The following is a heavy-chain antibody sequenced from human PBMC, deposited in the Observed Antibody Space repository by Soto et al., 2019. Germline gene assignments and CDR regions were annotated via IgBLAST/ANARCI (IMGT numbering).Heavy chain of an antibody. J-gene: IGHJ4*02. CDR2: INPSARSA. D-gene: IGHD1-1*01. V-gene: IGHV1-46*04. CDR1: GYPFTNYY. Sequence: ASVKVSCKASGYPFTNYYLHWVRQAPGQGLEWVGMINPSARSASYAQKLRGRLTMDRDTSTTTVYMELSRLTFEDTAVYFCARDNSAANGVLDHWGQGTLVTVSS. CDR3: ARDNSAANGVLDH.